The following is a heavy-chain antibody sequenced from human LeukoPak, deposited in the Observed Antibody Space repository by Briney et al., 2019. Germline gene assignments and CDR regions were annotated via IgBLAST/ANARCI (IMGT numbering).Heavy chain of an antibody. CDR1: GFTFSDYY. Sequence: GESLRLSCAASGFTFSDYYMSWIRQAPGKGLEWVSYISSSGSTIYYADSVKGRFTISRDNAKNSLYLQMNSLRAEDTAVYYCARDPDPQWLAPLSPDYWGQGTLVTVSS. V-gene: IGHV3-11*04. D-gene: IGHD6-19*01. J-gene: IGHJ4*02. CDR3: ARDPDPQWLAPLSPDY. CDR2: ISSSGSTI.